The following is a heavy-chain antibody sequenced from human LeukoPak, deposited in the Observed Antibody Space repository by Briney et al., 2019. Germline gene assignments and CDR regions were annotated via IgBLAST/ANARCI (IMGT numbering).Heavy chain of an antibody. V-gene: IGHV4-59*01. D-gene: IGHD3-10*01. J-gene: IGHJ4*02. Sequence: SETLSLTFTVSGGSISSYYWSWIRQPPGKGLEWIGYIYYSGSTNYNPSLKSRVTISVDTSKNQFSLKLSSVTAADTAVYYCASSYGSGSDYFDYWGQGTLVTVSS. CDR3: ASSYGSGSDYFDY. CDR1: GGSISSYY. CDR2: IYYSGST.